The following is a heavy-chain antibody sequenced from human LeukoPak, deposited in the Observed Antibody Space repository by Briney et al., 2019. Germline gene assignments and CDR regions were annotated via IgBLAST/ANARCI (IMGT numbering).Heavy chain of an antibody. CDR3: ARDSPERGYSYGPLDNYFDY. J-gene: IGHJ4*02. CDR1: GFTFRGYG. Sequence: GGSLRLSCAASGFTFRGYGMHWVRQVPGKGLEWVAVISYDVSTKYYADSVKGRFTISRDNSKNTLYLQIKSLRAEDTAVYYCARDSPERGYSYGPLDNYFDYWGQGTLVTVSS. V-gene: IGHV3-30*03. D-gene: IGHD5-18*01. CDR2: ISYDVSTK.